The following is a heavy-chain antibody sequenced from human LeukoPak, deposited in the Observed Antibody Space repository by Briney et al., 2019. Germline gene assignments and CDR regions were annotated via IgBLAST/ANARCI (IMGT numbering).Heavy chain of an antibody. Sequence: PGGSLRLSCAASGFTFSSYWMSWVRQAPGKGLEWVANIKQDGSEKYYVDSVKGRFTISRDNAKNSLYLQMNSLRAEDTAVYYCARANYGDHAAGYFDYWGQGTLVTVSS. D-gene: IGHD4-17*01. CDR2: IKQDGSEK. J-gene: IGHJ4*02. V-gene: IGHV3-7*04. CDR3: ARANYGDHAAGYFDY. CDR1: GFTFSSYW.